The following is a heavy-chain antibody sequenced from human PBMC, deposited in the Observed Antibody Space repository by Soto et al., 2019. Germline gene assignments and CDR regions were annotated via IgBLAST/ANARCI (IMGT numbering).Heavy chain of an antibody. D-gene: IGHD2-21*02. CDR2: IIPIFATA. V-gene: IGHV1-69*13. Sequence: SVKVSCKASGGTFSSYAFNWVRQAPGQGLEWMGGIIPIFATASNAQKFQGRVTITADESTSTAYMELRSLRSDDTAVYYCARWVVVTPYYYYGMDVWGQGTTVTVSS. J-gene: IGHJ6*02. CDR3: ARWVVVTPYYYYGMDV. CDR1: GGTFSSYA.